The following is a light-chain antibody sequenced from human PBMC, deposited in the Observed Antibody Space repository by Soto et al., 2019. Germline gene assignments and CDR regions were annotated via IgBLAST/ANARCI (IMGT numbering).Light chain of an antibody. V-gene: IGKV1-9*01. CDR2: AAS. Sequence: DIQLTQSSSFLAASVGDRVTITCRASQGISSNLAWYQQKPGKAPKLLIYAASTLQSGVPSRFSGSGSGTEFTLTISSLQPEDSATYHCQQLNSYPITFGQGTRLEIK. J-gene: IGKJ5*01. CDR1: QGISSN. CDR3: QQLNSYPIT.